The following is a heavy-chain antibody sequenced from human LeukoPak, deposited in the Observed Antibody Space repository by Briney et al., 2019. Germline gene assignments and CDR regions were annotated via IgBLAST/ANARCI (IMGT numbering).Heavy chain of an antibody. D-gene: IGHD2-15*01. CDR3: ARVRCSGGSCYVYYMDV. CDR1: GYTFTSYY. CDR2: INPSGGST. V-gene: IGHV1-46*01. J-gene: IGHJ6*03. Sequence: ASVKVSCKASGYTFTSYYMHWVRQAPGQGLEWMGIINPSGGSTSYAQKFQGRVTTTRDMSTSTVYMELSSLRSEDTAVYYCARVRCSGGSCYVYYMDVWGKGTTVTVSS.